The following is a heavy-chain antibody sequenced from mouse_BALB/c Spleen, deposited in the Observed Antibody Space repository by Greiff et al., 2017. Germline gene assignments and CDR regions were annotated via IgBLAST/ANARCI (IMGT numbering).Heavy chain of an antibody. Sequence: EVKVEESGGGLVKPGGSLKLSCAASGFAFSSYDMSWVRQTPEKRLEWVAYISSGGGSTYYPDTVKGRFTISRANAKNTLYLQMSSLKSEDTAMFYCARQANWDEGYFDVWGAGTTVTVSS. CDR1: GFAFSSYD. J-gene: IGHJ1*01. D-gene: IGHD4-1*01. V-gene: IGHV5-12-1*01. CDR3: ARQANWDEGYFDV. CDR2: ISSGGGST.